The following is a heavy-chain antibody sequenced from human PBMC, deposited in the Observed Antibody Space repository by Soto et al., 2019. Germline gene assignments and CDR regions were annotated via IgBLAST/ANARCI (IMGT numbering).Heavy chain of an antibody. D-gene: IGHD6-19*01. CDR3: ARVAVTGTLDY. V-gene: IGHV1-2*04. CDR2: INLHSGGT. J-gene: IGHJ4*02. Sequence: ASVKVSCKASGYTFTGYYMHWVRQAPGQGLEWMGWINLHSGGTKYAQKFQDWVTMTRDTSISTAYMELNRLRSDDTAVYYCARVAVTGTLDYWGQGTLVTVS. CDR1: GYTFTGYY.